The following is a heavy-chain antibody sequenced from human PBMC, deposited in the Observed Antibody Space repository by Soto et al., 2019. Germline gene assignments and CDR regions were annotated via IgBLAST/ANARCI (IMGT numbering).Heavy chain of an antibody. Sequence: PGGSLRLSCAASGFTFSSYSMNWVRQAPGKGLEWVSYISSSSSTIYYADSVKGRFTISRDNAKNSLYLQMNSLRDEDTAVYYCARESRFLEWLSLNWFYPWGQGNLVTVSS. CDR3: ARESRFLEWLSLNWFYP. J-gene: IGHJ5*02. D-gene: IGHD3-3*01. CDR1: GFTFSSYS. V-gene: IGHV3-48*02. CDR2: ISSSSSTI.